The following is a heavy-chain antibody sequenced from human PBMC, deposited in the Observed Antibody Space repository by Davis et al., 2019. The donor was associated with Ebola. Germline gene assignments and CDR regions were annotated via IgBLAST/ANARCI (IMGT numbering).Heavy chain of an antibody. CDR3: ARRSGTLGGMDV. D-gene: IGHD1-14*01. J-gene: IGHJ6*02. CDR1: GGSFSGYY. Sequence: SETLSLTCAAYGGSFSGYYWSWIRQPPGKGLEWIGEINHSGSTNYTPSLKSRVTLSVDTSKNQFSLTLGSVTAADTAVYYCARRSGTLGGMDVWGQGTTVTVSS. CDR2: INHSGST. V-gene: IGHV4-34*01.